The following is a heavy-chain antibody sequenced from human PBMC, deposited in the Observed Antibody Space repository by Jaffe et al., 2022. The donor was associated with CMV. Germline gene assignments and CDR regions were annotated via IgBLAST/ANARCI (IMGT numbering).Heavy chain of an antibody. D-gene: IGHD2-2*01. CDR2: IYPDDSET. Sequence: EVQLVQSGAEVKKPGESLKISCEASGYRFSRYWIGWVRQMPGKGLEWMGIIYPDDSETRYSPSFQGQVTISADQAISTAYLQWTSLKASDTAVYYCARLEGDILVVPGQSYFYYMDVWGKGTTVTISS. J-gene: IGHJ6*03. CDR1: GYRFSRYW. V-gene: IGHV5-51*01. CDR3: ARLEGDILVVPGQSYFYYMDV.